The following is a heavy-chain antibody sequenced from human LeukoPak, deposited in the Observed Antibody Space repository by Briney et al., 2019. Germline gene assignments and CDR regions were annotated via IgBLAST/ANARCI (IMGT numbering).Heavy chain of an antibody. J-gene: IGHJ4*02. Sequence: GSLRLSCAASGFTFSSYAMSWVRQAPGKGLEWVSAISGSGGSTYYADSVKGRFTISRDTSKNTPYLQMNSLRAEDTAVYYCAKDRYGDYASDYWGQGTLVTVSS. V-gene: IGHV3-23*01. D-gene: IGHD4-17*01. CDR1: GFTFSSYA. CDR3: AKDRYGDYASDY. CDR2: ISGSGGST.